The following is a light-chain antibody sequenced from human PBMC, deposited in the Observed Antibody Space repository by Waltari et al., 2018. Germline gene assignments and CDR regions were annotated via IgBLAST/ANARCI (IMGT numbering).Light chain of an antibody. V-gene: IGLV4-69*01. J-gene: IGLJ3*02. Sequence: QLVLTQSPSASASLGASVKLTCTLSSGHSSNIIAWLQQQPGKGPGYLMKVNSDGSNREGDGIPDRFSGSSAGAERYLTISSLQSEDEADYYCETGGHGTWVFGGGTKLTVL. CDR3: ETGGHGTWV. CDR2: VNSDGSN. CDR1: SGHSSNI.